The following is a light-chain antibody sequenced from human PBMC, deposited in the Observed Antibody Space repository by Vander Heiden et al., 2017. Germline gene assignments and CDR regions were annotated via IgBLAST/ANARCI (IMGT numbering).Light chain of an antibody. V-gene: IGKV1-33*01. CDR1: QDISNY. Sequence: DIQMTQSPSSLSASVGDRVTITCQASQDISNYLNWYQQKPGKAPKLLIYDASNLETGVPSRFSGSGSGTDFTFTISSLQPEDIATYYCKQYDNLFLFTFGPGTKVDIK. J-gene: IGKJ3*01. CDR2: DAS. CDR3: KQYDNLFLFT.